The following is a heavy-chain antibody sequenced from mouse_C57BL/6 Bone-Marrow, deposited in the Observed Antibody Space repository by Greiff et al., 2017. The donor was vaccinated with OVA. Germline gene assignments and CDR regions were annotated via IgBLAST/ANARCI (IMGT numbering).Heavy chain of an antibody. CDR3: ARGTPYYGSSYGYFDY. J-gene: IGHJ2*01. CDR1: GYTFTDYN. V-gene: IGHV1-22*01. Sequence: EVKLMESGPELVKPGASVKMSCKASGYTFTDYNMHWVKQSHGKSLEWIGYINPNNGGTSYNQKFKGKATLTVNKSSSTAYMELRSLTSEDSAVYYCARGTPYYGSSYGYFDYWGQGTTLTVSS. D-gene: IGHD1-1*01. CDR2: INPNNGGT.